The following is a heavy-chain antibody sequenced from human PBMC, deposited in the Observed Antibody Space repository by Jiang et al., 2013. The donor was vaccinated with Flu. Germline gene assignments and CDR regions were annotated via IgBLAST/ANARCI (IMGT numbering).Heavy chain of an antibody. Sequence: MHWVRQAPGKGLVWVSRINSDGSSTSYADSVKGRFTISRDNAKNTLYLQMNSLRAEDTAVYYCARDLGHDYGTLPGYWGQGTLVTVSS. D-gene: IGHD4-17*01. CDR2: INSDGSST. J-gene: IGHJ4*02. CDR3: ARDLGHDYGTLPGY. V-gene: IGHV3-74*01.